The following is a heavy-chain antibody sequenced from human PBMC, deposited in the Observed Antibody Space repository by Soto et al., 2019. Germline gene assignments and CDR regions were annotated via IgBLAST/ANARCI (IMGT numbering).Heavy chain of an antibody. Sequence: EVQLVESGGGLVKPGGSLRLSCAASGFTFSNAWMNWVRQAPGKGLEWVGRIKSKAEGGITDYTAPVKGSLTISRDNSKNTLYLQMHNLKTEDTDVYYCTTVSGYDYFDFWGQGTLVTVSS. CDR1: GFTFSNAW. V-gene: IGHV3-15*07. D-gene: IGHD5-12*01. J-gene: IGHJ4*02. CDR2: IKSKAEGGIT. CDR3: TTVSGYDYFDF.